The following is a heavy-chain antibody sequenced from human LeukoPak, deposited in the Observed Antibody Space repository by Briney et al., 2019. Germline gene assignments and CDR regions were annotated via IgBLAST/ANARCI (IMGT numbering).Heavy chain of an antibody. J-gene: IGHJ1*01. V-gene: IGHV3-48*01. CDR3: ATDYYGDYSFQH. Sequence: PGGSLRLSCAASGFTFSSYGMHWVRQAPGKGLEWVSYISSSSSTIYYADSVKGRFTISRDNAKNSLYLQMNSLRAEDTAVYYCATDYYGDYSFQHWGQGTLVIVSS. CDR1: GFTFSSYG. D-gene: IGHD4-17*01. CDR2: ISSSSSTI.